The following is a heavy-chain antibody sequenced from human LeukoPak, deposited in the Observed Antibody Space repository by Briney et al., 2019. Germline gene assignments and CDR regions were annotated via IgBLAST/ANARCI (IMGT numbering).Heavy chain of an antibody. Sequence: PSETLSLTCTVSGTSITSFYWSWIRQPPGKGLEWIGCIHYSGPTNYSPSLRSRITLSVDTSKNQVSLILRSVTAADTAVYFCARYSSPGDSWGQGTLVTVSS. CDR2: IHYSGPT. CDR1: GTSITSFY. V-gene: IGHV4-59*01. D-gene: IGHD2-15*01. J-gene: IGHJ5*01. CDR3: ARYSSPGDS.